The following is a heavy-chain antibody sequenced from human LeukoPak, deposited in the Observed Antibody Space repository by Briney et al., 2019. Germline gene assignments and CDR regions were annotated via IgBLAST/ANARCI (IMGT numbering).Heavy chain of an antibody. CDR2: IYYSGST. D-gene: IGHD3-10*01. CDR1: GGSISSDNYY. V-gene: IGHV4-30-4*01. J-gene: IGHJ4*02. Sequence: SETLSLTCTVSGGSISSDNYYWSWIRQPPGKGLEWIGYIYYSGSTYYKQSLRSRISISVDTSKNQFSLKLNSVTAADTAVYYCARSGGYSSPFAFWGQGSLVTVSS. CDR3: ARSGGYSSPFAF.